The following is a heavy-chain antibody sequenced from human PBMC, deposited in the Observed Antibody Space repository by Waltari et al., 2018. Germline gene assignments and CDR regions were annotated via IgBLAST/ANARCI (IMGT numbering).Heavy chain of an antibody. Sequence: QVQLVQSGAEGKKPGASVKISCKTSEYTFASSYVHWVRPAPGQGLEWMGIINPSGGSTIYAQRFQGRVTMTRDTSTSTVYMELSSLKSEDTAVYYCATDTGALWMDVWGQGTTVTVSS. V-gene: IGHV1-46*01. D-gene: IGHD2-21*01. CDR3: ATDTGALWMDV. J-gene: IGHJ6*02. CDR2: INPSGGST. CDR1: EYTFASSY.